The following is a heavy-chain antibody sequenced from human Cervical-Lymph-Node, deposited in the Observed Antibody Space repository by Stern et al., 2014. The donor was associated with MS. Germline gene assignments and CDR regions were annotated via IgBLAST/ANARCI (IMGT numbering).Heavy chain of an antibody. V-gene: IGHV3-11*01. J-gene: IGHJ6*02. CDR1: GFDFSDYF. D-gene: IGHD3-10*01. Sequence: QVQLLQPGGGLVKPGGSLRLSCAASGFDFSDYFMSWVRQAPGKGLEWISYISSNSKTIHYADSVKGRFSISRDNAKNSLYLQMNSLRAEDTAEYYCAREHAGITEYGMDVWGQGTTVTVSS. CDR2: ISSNSKTI. CDR3: AREHAGITEYGMDV.